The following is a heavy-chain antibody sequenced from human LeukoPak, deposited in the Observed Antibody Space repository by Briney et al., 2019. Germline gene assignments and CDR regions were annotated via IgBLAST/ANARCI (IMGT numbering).Heavy chain of an antibody. CDR3: ARETTYYYGSGSMDV. CDR2: ISSSSSTI. J-gene: IGHJ6*03. CDR1: EFTFSSYS. D-gene: IGHD3-10*01. V-gene: IGHV3-48*01. Sequence: GGSLRLSCAASEFTFSSYSMNWVRQAPGKGLEWVSYISSSSSTIYYADSVKGRFTISRDNAKNSLYLQMNSLRAEDTAVYYCARETTYYYGSGSMDVWGKGTTVTVSS.